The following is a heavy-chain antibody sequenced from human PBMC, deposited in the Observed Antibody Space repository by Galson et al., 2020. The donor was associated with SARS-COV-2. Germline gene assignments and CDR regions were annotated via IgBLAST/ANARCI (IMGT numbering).Heavy chain of an antibody. V-gene: IGHV3-30*01. CDR2: ISYEGSIK. Sequence: GGSLTLSCAAFGFNFNNYAFHWVRQTPGRGLEWLAFISYEGSIKYYADSVQGRLTISRDRSEHTLFLQMNSLSTDDTAMYYCSIGGRLHRWCKSRRVDMWGQGTMFTVVS. CDR1: GFNFNNYA. J-gene: IGHJ3*02. D-gene: IGHD5-18*01. CDR3: SIGGRLHRWCKSRRVDM.